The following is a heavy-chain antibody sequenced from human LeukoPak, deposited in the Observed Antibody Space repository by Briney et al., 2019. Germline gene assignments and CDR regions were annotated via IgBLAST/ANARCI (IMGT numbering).Heavy chain of an antibody. CDR2: INPKSGGT. D-gene: IGHD3-10*01. V-gene: IGHV1-2*02. J-gene: IGHJ3*01. CDR3: ARVWGLSGGY. Sequence: ASVKVSCKASGYTFTGYYMHWVRQAPGRGREWMGWINPKSGGTNYAQKFQGRVTMTRDTFISTAYMELSRLRSDDTAVYYCARVWGLSGGYWGQGTMVTVSS. CDR1: GYTFTGYY.